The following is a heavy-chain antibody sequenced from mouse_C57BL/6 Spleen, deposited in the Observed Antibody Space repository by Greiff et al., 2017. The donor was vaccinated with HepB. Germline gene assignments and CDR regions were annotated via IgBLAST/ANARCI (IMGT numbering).Heavy chain of an antibody. CDR3: ARDTVVPYYFDY. Sequence: VQLQQPGAELVKPGASVKMSCKASGYTFTSYWITWVKQRPGQGLEWIGDIYPGSGSTNYNEKFKSKATLTVDTSSSTAYMQLSSLTSEDSAVYYSARDTVVPYYFDYWGQGTTLTVSS. D-gene: IGHD1-1*01. CDR1: GYTFTSYW. CDR2: IYPGSGST. J-gene: IGHJ2*01. V-gene: IGHV1-55*01.